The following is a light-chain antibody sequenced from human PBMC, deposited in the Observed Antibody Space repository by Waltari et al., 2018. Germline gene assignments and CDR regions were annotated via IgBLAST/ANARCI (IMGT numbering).Light chain of an antibody. CDR3: QQHGTLPAT. Sequence: EIVLTQSPGTASLSPGERVTLSCRASQTVGSSSLAWYQQKPGQAPRRVIYPASRRATGIPYRFSGSGSGTYFSLTISRLEPEDFAVYYCQQHGTLPATFGQGTKVEIK. CDR1: QTVGSSS. V-gene: IGKV3-20*01. J-gene: IGKJ1*01. CDR2: PAS.